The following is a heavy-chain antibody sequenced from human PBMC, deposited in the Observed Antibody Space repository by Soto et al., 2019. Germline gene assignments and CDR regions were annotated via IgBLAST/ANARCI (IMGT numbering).Heavy chain of an antibody. CDR3: ARLGYCSGGSCYPEYNWFDP. J-gene: IGHJ5*02. V-gene: IGHV4-59*01. Sequence: WTWIRQLPGKGLEWIGYMYYSGSTNYNPSLKSRVTISVDTSKNQFSLKLSSVTAADTAVYYCARLGYCSGGSCYPEYNWFDPWGQRTLVTVSS. D-gene: IGHD2-15*01. CDR2: MYYSGST.